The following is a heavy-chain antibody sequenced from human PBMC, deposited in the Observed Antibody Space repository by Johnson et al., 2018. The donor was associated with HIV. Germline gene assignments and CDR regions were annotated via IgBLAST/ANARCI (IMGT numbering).Heavy chain of an antibody. J-gene: IGHJ3*01. Sequence: VQLVESGGGLVKPGGSLRLSCAASGFTVSTKYMSWVRQAPGKGLEWVSVIYSGGSTYHADSVKGRFTISRDNSKNTLYLQMNSLRAEDTAVYYCAREMTHDDAFDFWGQGTMVTVSS. V-gene: IGHV3-66*02. CDR1: GFTVSTKY. D-gene: IGHD5-24*01. CDR2: IYSGGST. CDR3: AREMTHDDAFDF.